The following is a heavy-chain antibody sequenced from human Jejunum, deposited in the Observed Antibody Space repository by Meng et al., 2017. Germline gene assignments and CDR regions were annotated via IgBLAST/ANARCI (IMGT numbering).Heavy chain of an antibody. CDR3: TRGKGSGTFAVDV. Sequence: GESLKISCAASGFTFSNHWMHWVRQDTGKGLVWVSQISPDGTSKTYADSVKGRFTISRDNAKSTVYLHMTSLRAEDTAVYHCTRGKGSGTFAVDVWGQGTTVTVSS. V-gene: IGHV3-74*01. J-gene: IGHJ6*02. CDR2: ISPDGTSK. CDR1: GFTFSNHW. D-gene: IGHD1-14*01.